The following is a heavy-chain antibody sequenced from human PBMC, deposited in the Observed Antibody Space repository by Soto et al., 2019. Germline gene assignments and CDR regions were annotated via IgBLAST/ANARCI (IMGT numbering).Heavy chain of an antibody. CDR1: GYTFTSYG. D-gene: IGHD2-21*02. V-gene: IGHV1-18*01. CDR2: ISAYNGNT. CDR3: ARGYYCGGDCYSGHAAMDV. J-gene: IGHJ6*02. Sequence: ASVKVSCKASGYTFTSYGISWVRQAPGQGLEWMGWISAYNGNTNYAQKLQGRVTMTTDTSTSTAYMELRSLRSDDTAVYYCARGYYCGGDCYSGHAAMDVWGQGTTVTVSS.